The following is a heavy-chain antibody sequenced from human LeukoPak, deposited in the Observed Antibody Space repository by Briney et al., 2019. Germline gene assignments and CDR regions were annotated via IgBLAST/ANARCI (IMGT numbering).Heavy chain of an antibody. Sequence: KPSETLSLTCTVSGGSIDNHYWSWIRQPPGEGLEWIGHILYSGTTSYTPSLKSRVTNSLDTSKKQFSLKLTSVTAADTAVYYCARDLELGYWGQGILVTVSS. D-gene: IGHD6-13*01. CDR2: ILYSGTT. CDR1: GGSIDNHY. J-gene: IGHJ4*02. CDR3: ARDLELGY. V-gene: IGHV4-59*11.